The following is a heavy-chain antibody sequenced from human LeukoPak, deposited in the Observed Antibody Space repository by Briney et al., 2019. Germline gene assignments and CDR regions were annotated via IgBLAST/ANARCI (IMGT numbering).Heavy chain of an antibody. V-gene: IGHV3-21*01. Sequence: GGSLRLSCAASGFTFSSYNMNWVRQAPGKGLEWVSSITSSSSIYYADSVKGRFTISRDNAKNSLHLQMNSLRAEDTAVYYCANTKQFEYWGQGTLVTVSS. CDR1: GFTFSSYN. CDR3: ANTKQFEY. CDR2: ITSSSSI. J-gene: IGHJ4*02. D-gene: IGHD1-1*01.